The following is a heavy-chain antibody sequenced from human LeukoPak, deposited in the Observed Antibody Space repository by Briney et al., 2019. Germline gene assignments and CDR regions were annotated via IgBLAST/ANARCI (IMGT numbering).Heavy chain of an antibody. V-gene: IGHV3-48*03. CDR3: ATSRGSWPDYFDY. Sequence: GGSLRLSCAASGSTFSSYEMNWVRQAPGKGLDWVSYISTSGSTIYYADSVKGRFTISRDNAKNSLYLQMNSLRAEDTAVYYCATSRGSWPDYFDYWGQGTLVTVSS. CDR2: ISTSGSTI. J-gene: IGHJ4*02. D-gene: IGHD6-13*01. CDR1: GSTFSSYE.